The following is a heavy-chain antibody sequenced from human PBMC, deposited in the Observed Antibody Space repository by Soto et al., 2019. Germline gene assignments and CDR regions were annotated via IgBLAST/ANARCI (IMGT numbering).Heavy chain of an antibody. CDR2: ISHDGGI. CDR1: VGAVDEFY. J-gene: IGHJ6*02. V-gene: IGHV4-34*01. D-gene: IGHD3-10*01. CDR3: ARGQLVWYGDLTPYHRDMDV. Sequence: SEALSLPCSLYVGAVDEFYWRWFRDSRGRVLKWVGEISHDGGINYSPSLASRVSISVDTSKNQFSLHLRSVTAADTGLYYCARGQLVWYGDLTPYHRDMDVWGQGTTVTGSS.